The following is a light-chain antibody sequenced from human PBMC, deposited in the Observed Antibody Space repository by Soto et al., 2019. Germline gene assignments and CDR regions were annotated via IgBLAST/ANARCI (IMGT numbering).Light chain of an antibody. J-gene: IGLJ1*01. V-gene: IGLV3-1*01. CDR1: KLGDKY. Sequence: SYELTQPPSVSVSPGQTARITCSGDKLGDKYVSWYQQKPGQSPVLVIYQDKKRPSGIPERFSGSNSENTATLTITGTQAMDEADYYCQAWDSNTGVFGTGTKLT. CDR3: QAWDSNTGV. CDR2: QDK.